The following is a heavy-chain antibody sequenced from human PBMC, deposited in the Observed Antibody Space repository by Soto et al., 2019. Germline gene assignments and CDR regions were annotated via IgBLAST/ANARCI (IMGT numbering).Heavy chain of an antibody. J-gene: IGHJ3*02. D-gene: IGHD3-10*01. V-gene: IGHV3-11*01. CDR2: ISSTGTTI. CDR3: ARGGYSGSGPDAAFDI. CDR1: GFTFGDYY. Sequence: GGSLRLSCETSGFTFGDYYMSWIRQAPGRGLEWVSLISSTGTTIYYADSVKGRFTISRDNVRSTLFLMMNNLRSEDTAVYYCARGGYSGSGPDAAFDIWGQGTMVTVSS.